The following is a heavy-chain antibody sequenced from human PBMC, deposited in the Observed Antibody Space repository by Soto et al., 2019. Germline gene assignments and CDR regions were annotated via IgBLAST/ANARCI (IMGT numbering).Heavy chain of an antibody. CDR1: GFTFSRQA. J-gene: IGHJ4*02. CDR3: AKATLRVVHPLVFDH. V-gene: IGHV3-33*03. Sequence: GGSLRLSCAASGFTFSRQAMHWVRQAPGRGLEWVAVIWYHGIDKYYADSVKGRFTISRDNSKNTLYLQMNSLRAEDTAVYYCAKATLRVVHPLVFDHWGQGSLVTVSS. CDR2: IWYHGIDK. D-gene: IGHD3-3*01.